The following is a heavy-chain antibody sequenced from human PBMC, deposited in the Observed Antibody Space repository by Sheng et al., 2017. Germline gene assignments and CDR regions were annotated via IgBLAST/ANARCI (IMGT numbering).Heavy chain of an antibody. CDR3: ARALTTMVRGVITDNWFDP. V-gene: IGHV3-30*04. D-gene: IGHD3-10*01. CDR1: GFSFSSYA. CDR2: ISYDGSNK. J-gene: IGHJ5*02. Sequence: QVQLVESGGGVVQPRRSLRLSCAASGFSFSSYAMHLVRQAPGKGLEWVALISYDGSNKYYADSVKGRFTISRDNSKNTLYLQMIGLRAEDTAVYYCARALTTMVRGVITDNWFDPWGQGTLVTVSS.